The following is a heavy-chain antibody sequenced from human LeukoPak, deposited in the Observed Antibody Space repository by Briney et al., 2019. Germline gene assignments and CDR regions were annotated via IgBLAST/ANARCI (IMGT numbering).Heavy chain of an antibody. CDR2: ISGSGGST. V-gene: IGHV3-23*01. J-gene: IGHJ4*02. D-gene: IGHD5-18*01. CDR3: ANSRRGYSYDLGSWYFDY. CDR1: GFTFSSYA. Sequence: GGSLRLSCAASGFTFSSYAMSWVRQAPGKGLEWVSAISGSGGSTYYADSVKGRFTISRDNSKNTLYLQMYSLRAEDTAVYYCANSRRGYSYDLGSWYFDYWGQGTLVTVSS.